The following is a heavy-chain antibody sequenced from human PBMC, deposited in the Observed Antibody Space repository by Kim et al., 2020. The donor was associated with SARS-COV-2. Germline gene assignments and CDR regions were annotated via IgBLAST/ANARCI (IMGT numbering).Heavy chain of an antibody. V-gene: IGHV3-30*18. D-gene: IGHD5-12*01. CDR3: AKGDIVATIPPYYFDY. CDR1: GFTFSSYG. J-gene: IGHJ4*02. CDR2: ISYDGSNK. Sequence: GGSLRLSCAASGFTFSSYGMHWVRQAPGKGLEWVAVISYDGSNKYYADSVKGRFTISRDNSKNTLYLQMNSLRAEDTAVYYCAKGDIVATIPPYYFDYWGQGTLVTVSS.